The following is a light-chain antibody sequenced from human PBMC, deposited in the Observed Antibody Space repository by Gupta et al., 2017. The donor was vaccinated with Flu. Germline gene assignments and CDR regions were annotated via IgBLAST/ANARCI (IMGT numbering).Light chain of an antibody. J-gene: IGKJ2*01. Sequence: PTSRAASIGDRVIITCRASRRISSYLDWFQQKPGKAPKPLIYTASKVQSGVPARFSGSGSGTEFTLTISRLQPEDFATYYCQQVDSTLYTFGQGTKMEIK. V-gene: IGKV1-39*01. CDR2: TAS. CDR3: QQVDSTLYT. CDR1: RRISSY.